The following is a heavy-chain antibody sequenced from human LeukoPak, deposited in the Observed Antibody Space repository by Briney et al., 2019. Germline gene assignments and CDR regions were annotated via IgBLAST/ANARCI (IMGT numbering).Heavy chain of an antibody. V-gene: IGHV3-21*01. D-gene: IGHD4-17*01. J-gene: IGHJ6*02. CDR1: GFTFSSYS. Sequence: GGSLRLSCAAAGFTFSSYSMNWVRQAPGKGLEWFSSISSSSSYIYYADSVKGRFTISRDNAKNSLYLQMNSLRAGDTAVYYCAREYGDYPSNYYGMDVWGQGTTVTVSS. CDR2: ISSSSSYI. CDR3: AREYGDYPSNYYGMDV.